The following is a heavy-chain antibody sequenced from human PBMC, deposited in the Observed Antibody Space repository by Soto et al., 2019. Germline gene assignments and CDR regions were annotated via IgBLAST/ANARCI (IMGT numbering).Heavy chain of an antibody. V-gene: IGHV4-39*01. J-gene: IGHJ6*02. CDR3: ARHKDYYGMDV. Sequence: SETLSLTCTVSGGSISSSSYYWGWIRQPPGKGLEWIGSIYYSGSTYYNPSLKSRVTISVDTSKNQFSLKLSSVTAADTAVYYCARHKDYYGMDVWGQGTTVTV. CDR1: GGSISSSSYY. CDR2: IYYSGST.